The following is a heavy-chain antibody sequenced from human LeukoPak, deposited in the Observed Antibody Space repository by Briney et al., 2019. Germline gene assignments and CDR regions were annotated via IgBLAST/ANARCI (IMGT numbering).Heavy chain of an antibody. CDR3: ARDRQQLGNYYYYYMDV. CDR1: GGSFSGYY. D-gene: IGHD6-13*01. V-gene: IGHV4-34*01. CDR2: INHSGST. J-gene: IGHJ6*03. Sequence: SETLSLTCAVYGGSFSGYYWSWIRQPPGKGLEWIGEINHSGSTNYNPSLKSRVTISVDTSKNQFSLKLSSVTAADTAVYYCARDRQQLGNYYYYYMDVWGKGTTATVSS.